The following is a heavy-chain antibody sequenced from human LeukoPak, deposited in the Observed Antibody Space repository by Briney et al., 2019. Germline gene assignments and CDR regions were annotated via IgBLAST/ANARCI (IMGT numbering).Heavy chain of an antibody. J-gene: IGHJ6*02. V-gene: IGHV3-23*01. Sequence: VGALRLSCAHSLFTLSSYTMSSVRQAPGERLGCVSAICGSGGSTYYADAMKGPFTISRDNSKNTLYLQMNSLRAEDTAVYYCARGRSVSGWGYYYYYGMDVWGQGTTVTVSS. D-gene: IGHD6-19*01. CDR3: ARGRSVSGWGYYYYYGMDV. CDR2: ICGSGGST. CDR1: LFTLSSYT.